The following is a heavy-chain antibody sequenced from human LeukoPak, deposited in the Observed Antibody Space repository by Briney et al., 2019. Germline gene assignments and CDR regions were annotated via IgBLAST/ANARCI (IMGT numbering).Heavy chain of an antibody. CDR2: ISAYNGNT. V-gene: IGHV1-18*01. J-gene: IGHJ4*02. Sequence: ASVKVSCKASGYTFTSFDFNWVRQATGQGLEWMGWISAYNGNTNYAQKLQGRVTMTEDTSTDTAYMELSSLRSEDTAVYYCATVQMGNLGDYYDSSGYYYNWGQGTLVTVSS. CDR3: ATVQMGNLGDYYDSSGYYYN. D-gene: IGHD3-22*01. CDR1: GYTFTSFD.